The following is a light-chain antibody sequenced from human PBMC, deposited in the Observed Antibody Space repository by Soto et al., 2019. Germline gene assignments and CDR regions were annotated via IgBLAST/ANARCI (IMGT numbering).Light chain of an antibody. J-gene: IGKJ4*01. CDR1: QAISNY. CDR2: AAS. V-gene: IGKV1-27*01. Sequence: DIQMTQSPSSLSASVGDRVTITSRASQAISNYLAWYQQKPGKVPTLLISAASTLQSGVPSRFSGSGSGTDFTLTISSLQPEDVAPSYCQKFNAVPTFGGGTKVEI. CDR3: QKFNAVPT.